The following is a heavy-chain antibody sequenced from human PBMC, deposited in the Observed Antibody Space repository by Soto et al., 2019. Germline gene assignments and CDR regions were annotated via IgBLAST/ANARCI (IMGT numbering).Heavy chain of an antibody. V-gene: IGHV1-8*01. CDR2: MNPISGNA. Sequence: ASVKVSCKASGYTFTSYDINWVRQATGQGLEWMGGMNPISGNAGYAQKFQGRVTITADESTSTAYMELSSLRSEDTAVYYCARVHTYGEENYFDYWGQGTLVTVSS. J-gene: IGHJ4*02. CDR3: ARVHTYGEENYFDY. CDR1: GYTFTSYD. D-gene: IGHD4-17*01.